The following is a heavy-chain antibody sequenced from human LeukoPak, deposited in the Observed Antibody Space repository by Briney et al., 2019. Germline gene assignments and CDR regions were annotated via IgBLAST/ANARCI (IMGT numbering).Heavy chain of an antibody. Sequence: GGSLRLSSAASGFTFSDYYMRWIRQAPGKGLEWVSYISSSGSTIYYADSVKGRFTIARDNAKNSLYLQMNSQRAEGTAVYYCACAGERLYFGYSYGYWGQGTLVTVSS. J-gene: IGHJ4*02. V-gene: IGHV3-11*01. CDR3: ACAGERLYFGYSYGY. CDR2: ISSSGSTI. CDR1: GFTFSDYY. D-gene: IGHD5-18*01.